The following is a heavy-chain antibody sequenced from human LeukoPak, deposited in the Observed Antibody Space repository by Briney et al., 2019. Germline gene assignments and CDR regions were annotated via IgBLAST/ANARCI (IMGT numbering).Heavy chain of an antibody. CDR1: GYTFTGYY. Sequence: GASVKVSCKASGYTFTGYYMHWVRQAPGQGLEWMGWINPNSGGTNYAQKFKGRVTMTRDPSISTAYMELSRLRSDDTAVYYCAGARRPKHIVVVTAILSYSSDYWGQGTLVTVSS. D-gene: IGHD2-21*02. CDR2: INPNSGGT. V-gene: IGHV1-2*02. J-gene: IGHJ4*02. CDR3: AGARRPKHIVVVTAILSYSSDY.